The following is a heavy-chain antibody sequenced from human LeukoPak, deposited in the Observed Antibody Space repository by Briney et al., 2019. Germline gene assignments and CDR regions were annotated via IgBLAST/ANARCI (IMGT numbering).Heavy chain of an antibody. CDR2: INSGGYI. CDR1: GFTFSTYS. CDR3: AREGGYCFGAGCRYFDY. J-gene: IGHJ4*02. Sequence: GGSLRLSCAASGFTFSTYSMNWVRQAPGRGLEWVSSINSGGYIYYADSVKGRFTISRDNAQNSLYLQMNSLRAEDTAVYYCAREGGYCFGAGCRYFDYWGQGTLVTVSS. D-gene: IGHD2-15*01. V-gene: IGHV3-21*01.